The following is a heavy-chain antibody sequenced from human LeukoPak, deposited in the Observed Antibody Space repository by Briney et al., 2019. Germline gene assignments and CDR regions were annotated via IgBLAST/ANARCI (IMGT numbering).Heavy chain of an antibody. CDR1: GGSISSSSYY. CDR2: IYYSGST. CDR3: ARRPTGYSSSWYGVSWFDP. J-gene: IGHJ5*02. Sequence: SETLSLTCTVSGGSISSSSYYWGWIRQPPGKGLEWIGSIYYSGSTYHNPSLKSRVTISVDTSKNQFSLKLSSVTAADTAVYYCARRPTGYSSSWYGVSWFDPWGQGTLVTVSS. V-gene: IGHV4-39*01. D-gene: IGHD6-13*01.